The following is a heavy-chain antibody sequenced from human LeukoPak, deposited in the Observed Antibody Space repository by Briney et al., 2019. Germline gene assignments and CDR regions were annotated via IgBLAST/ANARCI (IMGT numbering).Heavy chain of an antibody. CDR2: TYYRSKWYN. CDR1: GDSVSSNSAA. CDR3: ARDLHHYDILTGYDYHYYYYMDV. Sequence: TSQTLTLTCAISGDSVSSNSAAWNWIRQSPSRGLEWLGRTYYRSKWYNDYAVSLKSRITINPDTSKNQFSLQLNSVTPEDTAVYYCARDLHHYDILTGYDYHYYYYMDVWGKGTTVTVSS. J-gene: IGHJ6*03. D-gene: IGHD3-9*01. V-gene: IGHV6-1*01.